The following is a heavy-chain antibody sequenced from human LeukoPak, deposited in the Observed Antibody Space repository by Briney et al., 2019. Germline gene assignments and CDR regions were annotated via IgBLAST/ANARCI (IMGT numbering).Heavy chain of an antibody. CDR1: GGSISDYY. D-gene: IGHD4-17*01. CDR3: ARSPVTTIYWYFGL. Sequence: SETLSLTCTVSGGSISDYYWSWIRQPAGKGLEWIGRIYFSGSTNYNPSLRGRVTMSLDTSTNHFSLRLYSVTAADTAVYYCARSPVTTIYWYFGLWGRGTLVTVSS. V-gene: IGHV4-4*07. CDR2: IYFSGST. J-gene: IGHJ2*01.